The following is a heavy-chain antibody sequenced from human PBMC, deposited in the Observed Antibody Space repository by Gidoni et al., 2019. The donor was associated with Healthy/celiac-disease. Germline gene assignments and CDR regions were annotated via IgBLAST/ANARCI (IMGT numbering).Heavy chain of an antibody. CDR3: ARDLYYYDSSGYYLKPYYFDY. Sequence: QLQLQESGPGLVKPSESLSLTCTVSGGHISSSSYYWGWIRQPPGKGLEWSGRIYYSGSPYYNPSLKMRVTISVDTSKNQFSLKLSSVTAADTAVYYCARDLYYYDSSGYYLKPYYFDYWGQGTLVTVSS. J-gene: IGHJ4*02. D-gene: IGHD3-22*01. V-gene: IGHV4-39*07. CDR1: GGHISSSSYY. CDR2: IYYSGSP.